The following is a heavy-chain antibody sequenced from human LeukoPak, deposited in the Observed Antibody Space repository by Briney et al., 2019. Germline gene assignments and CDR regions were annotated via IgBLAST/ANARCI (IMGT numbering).Heavy chain of an antibody. Sequence: SETLSLTCAVYGGSFSGYYWSWIRQPPGKGLEWIGEINHSGSTNYNPSLKSRVTISVDTSKNQFSLKLSSVTAADTAVYYGARGSGYCSGGSCVSFYYYGTAVGGQGTSVTVS. CDR1: GGSFSGYY. CDR3: ARGSGYCSGGSCVSFYYYGTAV. V-gene: IGHV4-34*01. J-gene: IGHJ6*02. D-gene: IGHD2-15*01. CDR2: INHSGST.